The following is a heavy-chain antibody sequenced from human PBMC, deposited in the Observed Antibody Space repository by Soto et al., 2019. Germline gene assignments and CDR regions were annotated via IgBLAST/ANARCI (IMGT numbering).Heavy chain of an antibody. CDR2: ISGSGGST. V-gene: IGHV3-23*01. CDR1: GSTFSSYA. J-gene: IGHJ3*02. D-gene: IGHD3-22*01. CDR3: AKDTTMIVVAQGAFDI. Sequence: PGGSLRLSCAASGSTFSSYAMSWVRQAPGKGLEWVSAISGSGGSTYYADSVKGRFTISRDNSKNTLYLQMNSLRAEDTAVYYCAKDTTMIVVAQGAFDIWGQGTMVTVSS.